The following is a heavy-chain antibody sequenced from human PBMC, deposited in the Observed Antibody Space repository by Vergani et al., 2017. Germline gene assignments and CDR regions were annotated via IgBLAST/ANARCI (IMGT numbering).Heavy chain of an antibody. CDR3: ARDLGYYGSGSVDY. CDR2: INPNSGGT. J-gene: IGHJ4*02. V-gene: IGHV1-2*02. Sequence: QVQLVQSGAEVKKPGASVKVFCKASGYTLTGYYMHWVRQAPGQGLEWMGWINPNSGGTNYAQKFQGRVTMTRDTSISTAYMELSRLRSDDTAVYYCARDLGYYGSGSVDYWGQGTLVTVSS. CDR1: GYTLTGYY. D-gene: IGHD3-10*01.